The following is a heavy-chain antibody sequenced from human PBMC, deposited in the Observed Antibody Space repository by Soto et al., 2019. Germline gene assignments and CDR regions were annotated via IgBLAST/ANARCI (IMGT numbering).Heavy chain of an antibody. CDR2: INPNSGGT. D-gene: IGHD3-3*01. CDR3: ARDGIFGVVTPVDYYYYYGMDV. V-gene: IGHV1-2*02. CDR1: GYTFTGYY. J-gene: IGHJ6*02. Sequence: ASVKVSCKASGYTFTGYYMHWVRQAPGQGLEWMGWINPNSGGTNYAQKFQGRVTMTRDTSISTAYMELSRLRSDDTAVYYCARDGIFGVVTPVDYYYYYGMDVWGQGTTVTVSS.